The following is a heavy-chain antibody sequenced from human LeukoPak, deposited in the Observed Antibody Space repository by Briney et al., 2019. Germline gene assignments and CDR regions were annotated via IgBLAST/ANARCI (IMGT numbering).Heavy chain of an antibody. J-gene: IGHJ4*02. D-gene: IGHD3-3*01. Sequence: SETLSLTCTISGGSISSGGYYWSWIRQPPGKGLEWIGYIYHSGSTYYNPSLKSRVTISVDRSKNQFSLKLSSVTAADTAVYYCARGRGGFLEWLVDYWGQGTLVTVSS. CDR1: GGSISSGGYY. CDR2: IYHSGST. V-gene: IGHV4-30-2*01. CDR3: ARGRGGFLEWLVDY.